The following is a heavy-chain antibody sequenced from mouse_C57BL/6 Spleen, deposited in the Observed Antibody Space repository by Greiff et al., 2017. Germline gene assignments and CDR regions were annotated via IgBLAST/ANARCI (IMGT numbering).Heavy chain of an antibody. CDR1: GYTFTSYW. D-gene: IGHD4-1*01. CDR3: ARANWDSVRFAY. Sequence: QVQLKQPGAELAKPGASVKLSCKASGYTFTSYWMHWVKQRPGQGLEWIGYINPCSGYTKYNQKFKDKSTLTADKSSSAAYMQLSSLTYEDSAVYYCARANWDSVRFAYWGQGTLVTVSA. CDR2: INPCSGYT. V-gene: IGHV1-7*01. J-gene: IGHJ3*01.